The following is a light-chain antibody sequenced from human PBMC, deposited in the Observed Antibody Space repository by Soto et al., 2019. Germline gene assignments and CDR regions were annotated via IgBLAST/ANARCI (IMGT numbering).Light chain of an antibody. CDR1: QSVSSSY. V-gene: IGKV3-15*01. Sequence: EIVLTQYPATLSLSPGERATLSCWASQSVSSSYLAWYQQKPGQAPRLLIYGASTRATAIPARYSGSGSGTEFNLTISSLQSEDFAVYYCQQYNNWPRTFGQGTKVDIK. J-gene: IGKJ1*01. CDR3: QQYNNWPRT. CDR2: GAS.